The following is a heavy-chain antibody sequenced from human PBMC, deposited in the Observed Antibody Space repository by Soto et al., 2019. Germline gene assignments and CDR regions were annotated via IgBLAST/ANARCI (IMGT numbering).Heavy chain of an antibody. J-gene: IGHJ5*02. CDR1: GYSFTTYW. Sequence: EVQLVQSGAEVKKPGESLKISCKGSGYSFTTYWIGWVRQMPGKGLEWMGIIYPADSDTRYSPSFKGQVTISVDKSISSAYLQWSSLKASDTAIYYCARQGRGSDYPTYWFDPWGQGTLVTVSS. D-gene: IGHD1-26*01. CDR3: ARQGRGSDYPTYWFDP. CDR2: IYPADSDT. V-gene: IGHV5-51*01.